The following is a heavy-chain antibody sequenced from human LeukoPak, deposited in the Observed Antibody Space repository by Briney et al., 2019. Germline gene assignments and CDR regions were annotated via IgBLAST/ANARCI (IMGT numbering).Heavy chain of an antibody. V-gene: IGHV3-21*01. CDR3: ARELMDSSGYSPYFDY. Sequence: GGSLRLSXVASGFSFGSYSMNWVRQAPGKGLEWVSSLSGGNSYVDYAESVKGRFTISRDNAENSLYLQMNSLRAEDTAVYYCARELMDSSGYSPYFDYWGQGTLVTVSS. D-gene: IGHD3-22*01. CDR1: GFSFGSYS. J-gene: IGHJ4*02. CDR2: LSGGNSYV.